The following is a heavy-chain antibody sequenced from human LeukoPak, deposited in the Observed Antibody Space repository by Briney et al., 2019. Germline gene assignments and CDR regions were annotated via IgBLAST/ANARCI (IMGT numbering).Heavy chain of an antibody. CDR3: AREVSLWFGETPQDYYYYYGMDV. J-gene: IGHJ6*02. V-gene: IGHV1-69*01. Sequence: ASVKVSCKASGGSFSSYAISWVRQAPGQGLEWMGGIIPIFGTANYAQKFQGRITITADESTSTAYMELSSLRSEDTAVYYCAREVSLWFGETPQDYYYYYGMDVWGQGTTVTVSS. D-gene: IGHD3-10*01. CDR1: GGSFSSYA. CDR2: IIPIFGTA.